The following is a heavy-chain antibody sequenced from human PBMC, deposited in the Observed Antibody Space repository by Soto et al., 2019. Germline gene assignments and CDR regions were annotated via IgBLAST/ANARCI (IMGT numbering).Heavy chain of an antibody. J-gene: IGHJ6*02. D-gene: IGHD6-13*01. CDR3: ARDRVEHYYYYGMDV. CDR1: GFTFSSYG. CDR2: IWYDGSNK. V-gene: IGHV3-33*01. Sequence: QVQLVESGGGVVQPGRSLRLSCAASGFTFSSYGMHWVRQAPGKGLEWVAVIWYDGSNKYYADSVKGRFTISRDNSKNTLYLQMNSLRAEDTAVYYCARDRVEHYYYYGMDVWGQGTTVTVSS.